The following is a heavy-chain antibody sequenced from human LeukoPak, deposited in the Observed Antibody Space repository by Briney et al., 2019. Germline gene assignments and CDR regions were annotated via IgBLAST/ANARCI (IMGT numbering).Heavy chain of an antibody. J-gene: IGHJ6*02. CDR1: GFTFSSYW. CDR2: IKQDGSEK. Sequence: PGGSLRLSCAASGFTFSSYWMSWVRQAPGKGLEWVANIKQDGSEKYYVDSVKGRFTISRDNAKNSLYLQMNSLRAEDTAVYYCARGKSGIFGVVISRYYYGMDVWGQGTTVTVS. V-gene: IGHV3-7*01. D-gene: IGHD3-3*01. CDR3: ARGKSGIFGVVISRYYYGMDV.